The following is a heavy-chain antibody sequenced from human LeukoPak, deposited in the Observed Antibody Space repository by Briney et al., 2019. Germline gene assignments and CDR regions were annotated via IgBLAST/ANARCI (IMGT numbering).Heavy chain of an antibody. D-gene: IGHD6-13*01. CDR3: ARGRDIYGSWYPSPWFQH. CDR1: GGSFSGYY. J-gene: IGHJ1*01. CDR2: INHSGST. Sequence: KTSETLSLTCAVYGGSFSGYYWSWIRQPPGKGLEWIGEINHSGSTNYNPSLKSRVTISVDTSKNQFSLKLSSVTAADTAVYYCARGRDIYGSWYPSPWFQHWGQGTLVTVSS. V-gene: IGHV4-34*01.